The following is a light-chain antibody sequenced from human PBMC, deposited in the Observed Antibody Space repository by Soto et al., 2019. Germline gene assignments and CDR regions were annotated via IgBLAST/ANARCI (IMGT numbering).Light chain of an antibody. CDR2: WAS. CDR1: QSVLYSSNNKNY. V-gene: IGKV4-1*01. J-gene: IGKJ5*01. Sequence: DIVMTQSPDSLAVSLGERATINCKSSQSVLYSSNNKNYLAWYQQKPGQPPKLLIYWASTRESGVPDRFSGSGSGTDFNLTISSLQAEDVAVYHCQQYYSAPMTFGQGTRLEIK. CDR3: QQYYSAPMT.